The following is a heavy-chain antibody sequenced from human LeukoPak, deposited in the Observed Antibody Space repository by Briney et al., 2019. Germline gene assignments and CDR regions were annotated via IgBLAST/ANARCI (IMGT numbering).Heavy chain of an antibody. V-gene: IGHV4-59*08. CDR2: IYYSGST. D-gene: IGHD4-17*01. CDR1: GGSISSHY. J-gene: IGHJ4*02. CDR3: ARRATVTRSLDY. Sequence: PSETLSLTCTVSGGSISSHYWSRIRQPPGKGLEWIGYIYYSGSTNYNPSLKSRVTISVDTSKNQFSLKLSSVTAADTAVYYCARRATVTRSLDYWGQGTLVTVSS.